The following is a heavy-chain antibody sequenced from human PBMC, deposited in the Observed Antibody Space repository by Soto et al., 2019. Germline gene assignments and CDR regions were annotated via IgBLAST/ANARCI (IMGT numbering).Heavy chain of an antibody. CDR2: IRGTT. CDR3: AIDDSFACDI. Sequence: EVQLVESGGGLVQPGGSLRLSCAASGFTFTSYSMNWVRQAPGKGLEWVSYIRGTTHYADSVKGRFTISRDNARSSLYLQMNSLRADDTAVYYCAIDDSFACDIWGQWTMVTVSS. D-gene: IGHD2-21*01. CDR1: GFTFTSYS. J-gene: IGHJ3*02. V-gene: IGHV3-48*01.